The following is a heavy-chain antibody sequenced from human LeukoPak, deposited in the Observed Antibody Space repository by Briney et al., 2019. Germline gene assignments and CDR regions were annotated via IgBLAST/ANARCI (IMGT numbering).Heavy chain of an antibody. D-gene: IGHD3-22*01. CDR3: AKDMSVAYDSSLSWFDA. CDR2: ISWNSGSM. V-gene: IGHV3-9*01. Sequence: PGGSLRLSCAASGFTFSSNAMSWVRQAPGKGLEWVSGISWNSGSMGYADAVKGRFTTSRDNAKKSLYLQMNSLRAEDTALYYCAKDMSVAYDSSLSWFDAWGQGTLVTVSS. CDR1: GFTFSSNA. J-gene: IGHJ5*02.